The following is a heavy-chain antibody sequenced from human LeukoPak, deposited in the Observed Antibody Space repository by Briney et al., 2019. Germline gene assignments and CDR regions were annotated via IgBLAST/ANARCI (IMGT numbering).Heavy chain of an antibody. CDR2: ISNSGDSI. J-gene: IGHJ4*02. Sequence: GGSLRLSCAASGFTFSDSYMTWIRQAPGRGLEWVSFISNSGDSIYYADSVKGRFTTSRDNAKNSLFLQMNSLRAEDTAVYYCGRGHWGLDYWGQGALVTVSS. CDR3: GRGHWGLDY. V-gene: IGHV3-11*04. CDR1: GFTFSDSY. D-gene: IGHD7-27*01.